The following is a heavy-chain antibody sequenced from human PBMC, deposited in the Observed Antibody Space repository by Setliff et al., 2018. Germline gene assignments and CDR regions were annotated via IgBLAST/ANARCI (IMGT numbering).Heavy chain of an antibody. V-gene: IGHV4-61*09. D-gene: IGHD2-15*01. CDR1: GGSISSGSDY. Sequence: SETLSLTCSVSGGSISSGSDYWGWFRQPAGKELEWIGQIYTSWSTIYNPSLKSRVTILLDTSKNQFSLQLTSVTAADTAMYYCARVAYPNGGSCRYFDNWGQGTLVTVSS. CDR2: IYTSWST. CDR3: ARVAYPNGGSCRYFDN. J-gene: IGHJ4*02.